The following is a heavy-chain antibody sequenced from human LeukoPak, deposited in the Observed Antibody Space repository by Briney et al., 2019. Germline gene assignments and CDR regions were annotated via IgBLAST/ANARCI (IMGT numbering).Heavy chain of an antibody. J-gene: IGHJ4*02. D-gene: IGHD3-10*01. Sequence: PSQTLSLTCAVSGGSISSGGYSWSWIRQPPGKGLEWIGYIYYSGSTNYNPSLKSRVTISVDTSKNQFSLKLSSVTAADTAVYYCARDREGLLWFGELLDWGQGTLVTVSS. CDR1: GGSISSGGYS. CDR3: ARDREGLLWFGELLD. CDR2: IYYSGST. V-gene: IGHV4-61*08.